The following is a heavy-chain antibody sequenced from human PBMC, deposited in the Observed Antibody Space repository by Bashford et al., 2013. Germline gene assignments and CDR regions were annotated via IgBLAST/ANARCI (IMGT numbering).Heavy chain of an antibody. CDR3: ARARYSGRYGDY. CDR2: IRQDASEK. D-gene: IGHD1-26*01. J-gene: IGHJ4*02. Sequence: VRQAPGKGLEWVANIRQDASEKNYVDSVKGRFTISRDNAKNSLYLQMHSLRVEDTAVYYCARARYSGRYGDYWGQGTQVTVSS. V-gene: IGHV3-7*01.